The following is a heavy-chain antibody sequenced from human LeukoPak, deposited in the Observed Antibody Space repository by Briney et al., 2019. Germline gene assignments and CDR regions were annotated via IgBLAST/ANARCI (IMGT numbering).Heavy chain of an antibody. CDR2: ISGSGSSI. V-gene: IGHV3-48*03. D-gene: IGHD3-16*02. J-gene: IGHJ3*02. CDR1: GFTFSTYE. CDR3: AREGGFGYDDAFDT. Sequence: GGSLRLSCTASGFTFSTYEMNWVHQPPGKGLEWLSYISGSGSSIFYADSLQGRFTVSRDNAKNSVYLQMNSLRAEDTAVYYCAREGGFGYDDAFDTWGHGTTVTVSS.